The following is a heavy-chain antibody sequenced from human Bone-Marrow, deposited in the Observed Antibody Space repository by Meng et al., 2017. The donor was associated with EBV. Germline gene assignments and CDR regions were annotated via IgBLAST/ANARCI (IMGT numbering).Heavy chain of an antibody. D-gene: IGHD5/OR15-5a*01. CDR2: VNPTTGDS. CDR1: GYTFIVSY. V-gene: IGHV1-2*06. Sequence: QGQRGQAGAEGRKPGAPVKVSCETSGYTFIVSYIHWVRQAPGQGLEWMGRVNPTTGDSNYAQHFQGRVTMTRDKSINTASMELASLTPDDTAMYYCAVLLSTPLAFDSWGQGTLVTVSS. J-gene: IGHJ4*02. CDR3: AVLLSTPLAFDS.